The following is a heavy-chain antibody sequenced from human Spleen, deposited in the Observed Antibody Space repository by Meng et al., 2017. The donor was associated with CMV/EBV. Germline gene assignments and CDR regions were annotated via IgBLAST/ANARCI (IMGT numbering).Heavy chain of an antibody. CDR1: GASISGHYY. Sequence: SETLSLTCSVSGASISGHYYWSWIRQPPGKGLEWIGEINHSGSTNYNPSLKSRVTISVDTSKNQFSLKLSSVTAADTAVYYCARSRRRIAARTFDYWGQGTLVTVSS. CDR3: ARSRRRIAARTFDY. D-gene: IGHD6-6*01. V-gene: IGHV4-34*01. J-gene: IGHJ4*02. CDR2: INHSGST.